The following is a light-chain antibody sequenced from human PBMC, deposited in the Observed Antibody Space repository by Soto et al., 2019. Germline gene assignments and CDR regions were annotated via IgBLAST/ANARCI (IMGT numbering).Light chain of an antibody. CDR3: QQSYSSPPT. V-gene: IGKV1-39*01. J-gene: IGKJ1*01. Sequence: DIQVTQSPSSLSASVGDRVTITCLASQDIKNYLNWYQRKPGTAPRLLIYAASNLHSGVPSRFSGSRSGPDFTLTISSLQPEDFATYYCQQSYSSPPTFGQGTKVDIK. CDR1: QDIKNY. CDR2: AAS.